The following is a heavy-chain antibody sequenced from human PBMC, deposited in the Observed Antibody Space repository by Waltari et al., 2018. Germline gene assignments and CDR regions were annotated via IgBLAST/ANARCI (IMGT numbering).Heavy chain of an antibody. Sequence: QVQLVQSGAEVKKPGSSVKVSCKASGGTFSSYALSWVRQAPGHGLEWMGGIIPIFGTANYAQKFQGRVTITADESTSTAYMELSSLRSEDTAVYYCARCPSIAVANYYYYYMDVWGKGTTVTVSS. CDR1: GGTFSSYA. CDR2: IIPIFGTA. V-gene: IGHV1-69*12. J-gene: IGHJ6*03. CDR3: ARCPSIAVANYYYYYMDV. D-gene: IGHD6-19*01.